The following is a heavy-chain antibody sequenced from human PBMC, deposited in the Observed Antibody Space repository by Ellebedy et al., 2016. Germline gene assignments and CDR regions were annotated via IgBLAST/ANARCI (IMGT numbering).Heavy chain of an antibody. J-gene: IGHJ3*02. V-gene: IGHV1-18*01. CDR1: GYTFTSYG. CDR2: ISAYNGNT. D-gene: IGHD1-26*01. CDR3: ARESPPERELHDAFDI. Sequence: ASVKVSCKASGYTFTSYGISWVRQAPGQGLEWMGWISAYNGNTNYAQKLQGRVTMTTDTSTSTAYMELRSLRSDDTAVYYCARESPPERELHDAFDIWGQGTMVTVSS.